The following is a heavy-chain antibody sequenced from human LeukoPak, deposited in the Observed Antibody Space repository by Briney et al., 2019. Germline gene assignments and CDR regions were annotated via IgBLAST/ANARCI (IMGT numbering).Heavy chain of an antibody. CDR1: GYTFISYY. CDR3: ARAGGSSSAWYIDY. J-gene: IGHJ4*02. CDR2: INPSGGST. D-gene: IGHD6-19*01. Sequence: ASVKVSCKASGYTFISYYIHWVRQAPGQGLEWMGIINPSGGSTSYAQKFQGRVTMTRDTSTSTVFMDLTSLRPEDTAVYYCARAGGSSSAWYIDYWGQGTLVTVSS. V-gene: IGHV1-46*01.